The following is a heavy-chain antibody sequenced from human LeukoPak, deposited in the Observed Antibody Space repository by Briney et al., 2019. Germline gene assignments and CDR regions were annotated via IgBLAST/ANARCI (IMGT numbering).Heavy chain of an antibody. J-gene: IGHJ4*02. D-gene: IGHD3-10*01. Sequence: PGGSLRLSCATSGFTFSHFSFKWVRQAPGKGLEWVASIYVTGDYIYYADSVKGRATISRDNAKNSVYLQMNSLRVDDTAIYYCAREFNTIGNFDFWGQGTLVTVSS. CDR2: IYVTGDYI. CDR1: GFTFSHFS. V-gene: IGHV3-21*01. CDR3: AREFNTIGNFDF.